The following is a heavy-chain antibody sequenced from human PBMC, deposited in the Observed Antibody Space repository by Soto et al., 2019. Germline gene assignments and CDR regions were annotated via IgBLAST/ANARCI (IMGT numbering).Heavy chain of an antibody. Sequence: QVQLVQSGAEVKKPGSSVKVSCKASGGTFSSYTISWVRQAPGQGLEWMGRIIPILGIANYAQKFQGRVTITADKSTSTAYIELSSLRSEDTAVYYCARDTFAGSWSPYYSYGMDVWGQGTTVTVSS. CDR2: IIPILGIA. CDR3: ARDTFAGSWSPYYSYGMDV. V-gene: IGHV1-69*08. CDR1: GGTFSSYT. J-gene: IGHJ6*02. D-gene: IGHD6-13*01.